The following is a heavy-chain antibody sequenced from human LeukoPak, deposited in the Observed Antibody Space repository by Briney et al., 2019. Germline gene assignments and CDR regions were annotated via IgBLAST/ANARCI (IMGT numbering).Heavy chain of an antibody. CDR1: GYTFTGYY. CDR3: ARGVRRDVVPAAIRPPEY. J-gene: IGHJ4*02. Sequence: ASVTVSCKASGYTFTGYYMHWVRQAPRQGLELMGWINPNSGGTNYAQRFQGRVTMTGDTSISTAYMELSRLRSDDTAVYYCARGVRRDVVPAAIRPPEYWGQGTLVTVSS. V-gene: IGHV1-2*02. D-gene: IGHD2-2*01. CDR2: INPNSGGT.